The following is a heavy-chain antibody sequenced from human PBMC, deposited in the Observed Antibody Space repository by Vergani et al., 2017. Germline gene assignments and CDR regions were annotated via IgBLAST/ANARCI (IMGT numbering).Heavy chain of an antibody. CDR1: GFTFSSYS. Sequence: EVQLVESGGGLVQPGGSLRLSCAASGFTFSSYSMIWVRQAPGKGLEWVSYISSSSSTIYYADSVKGRFTISRDNAKNSLYLQMNSLRAEDTAVYYCARDIVGALSAFVYWGQGTLVTVSS. CDR3: ARDIVGALSAFVY. J-gene: IGHJ4*02. V-gene: IGHV3-48*04. D-gene: IGHD1-26*01. CDR2: ISSSSSTI.